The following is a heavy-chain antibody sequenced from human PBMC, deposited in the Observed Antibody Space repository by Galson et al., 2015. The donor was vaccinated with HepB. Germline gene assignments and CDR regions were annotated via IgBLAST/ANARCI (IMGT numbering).Heavy chain of an antibody. CDR2: ISSTNSYT. CDR1: GFTFIDYY. D-gene: IGHD4-17*01. J-gene: IGHJ3*01. Sequence: SLRLSCAASGFTFIDYYMSWFRQAPGKGLEWVSFISSTNSYTKYAASVKGRFTISRDNAKNSLFLQMNSLRAEDTAVYYCARGRDYGHDSFDVWGQGTMVTVSS. V-gene: IGHV3-11*06. CDR3: ARGRDYGHDSFDV.